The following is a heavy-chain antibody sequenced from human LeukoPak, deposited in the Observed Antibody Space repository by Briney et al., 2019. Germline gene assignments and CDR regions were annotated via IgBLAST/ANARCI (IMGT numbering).Heavy chain of an antibody. J-gene: IGHJ2*01. D-gene: IGHD3-9*01. V-gene: IGHV4-30-2*01. CDR2: IYHSGST. CDR1: GGSISSGGYY. Sequence: SETLSLTCTVSGGSISSGGYYWSWIRQPPGKGLEWIGYIYHSGSTYYNPSLKSRVTISVDRSKNQFSLKLSSVTAADTAVYYCARDLDDSFDRSFDLWGRGTLVTVSS. CDR3: ARDLDDSFDRSFDL.